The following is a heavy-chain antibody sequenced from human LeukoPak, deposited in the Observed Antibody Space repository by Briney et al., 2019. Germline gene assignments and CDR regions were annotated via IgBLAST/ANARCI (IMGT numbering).Heavy chain of an antibody. CDR3: ARKGSNWSTQFDY. CDR1: GDSITSYY. CDR2: VYYSGST. Sequence: PSETLSLTCTVSGDSITSYYWSWIRQPSGKGLEWIGYVYYSGSTSYNPSLKSRVTISVDTSKKQFSLRLSSVTAADTALYYCARKGSNWSTQFDYWGQGTLVTVSS. J-gene: IGHJ4*02. D-gene: IGHD6-13*01. V-gene: IGHV4-59*08.